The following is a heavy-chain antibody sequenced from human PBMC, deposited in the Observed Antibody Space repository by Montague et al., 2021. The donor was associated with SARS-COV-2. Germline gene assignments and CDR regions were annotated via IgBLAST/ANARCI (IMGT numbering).Heavy chain of an antibody. D-gene: IGHD4-23*01. CDR2: IYYSGST. V-gene: IGHV4-39*01. CDR3: ARLWYYGGNSVFQGLVDY. Sequence: SETLSLTCIVSGGSISSSSYHWGWIRQPPGKGLEWIGTIYYSGSTYYNPSLKSRVTISVDTSKNQLSLKLSSVTAADTAAYYCARLWYYGGNSVFQGLVDYWGQGALVTVSS. CDR1: GGSISSSSYH. J-gene: IGHJ4*02.